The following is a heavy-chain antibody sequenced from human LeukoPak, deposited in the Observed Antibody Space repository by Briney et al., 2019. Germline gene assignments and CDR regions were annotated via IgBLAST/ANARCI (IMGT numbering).Heavy chain of an antibody. J-gene: IGHJ4*02. CDR3: ARGDAFSGDH. CDR2: IHPEGNEK. V-gene: IGHV3-7*04. CDR1: GFTFSDFW. Sequence: GGSLRLSCAVSGFTFSDFWMSWVRQAPGRGLEWVTNIHPEGNEKYHVESVKGRFTISRDNAKNSLFLQMNGLRVEDTAVYYCARGDAFSGDHWGQGTLVTVSS.